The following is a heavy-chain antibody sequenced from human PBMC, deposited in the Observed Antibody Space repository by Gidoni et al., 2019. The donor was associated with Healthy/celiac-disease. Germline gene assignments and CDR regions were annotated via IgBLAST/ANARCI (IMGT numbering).Heavy chain of an antibody. Sequence: QVQLQQWGAGLLQPSETLSPTCAVYGGSFSGYYWTCIRQPPGKGLEWIGEINHSGSTNYNPCLKSRVTISVDTSKNQFSLKLSSVTAADTAVYYCARNRRYYGSGSYYTPPSENKFDYWGQGTLVTVSS. CDR2: INHSGST. V-gene: IGHV4-34*01. D-gene: IGHD3-10*01. J-gene: IGHJ4*02. CDR1: GGSFSGYY. CDR3: ARNRRYYGSGSYYTPPSENKFDY.